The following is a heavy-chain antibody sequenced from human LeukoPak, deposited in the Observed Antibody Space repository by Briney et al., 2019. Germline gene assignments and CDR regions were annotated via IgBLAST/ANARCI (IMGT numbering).Heavy chain of an antibody. CDR2: IIPIFGTA. J-gene: IGHJ4*02. D-gene: IGHD6-19*01. V-gene: IGHV1-69*13. CDR3: ARVSDSSGWSSDY. CDR1: GGTFSSYA. Sequence: GASVKVSCKASGGTFSSYAISWVRQAPGQGLEWMGGIIPIFGTANYAQKFQGRVTITADESPSTAYMELSSLRSEDTAVYYCARVSDSSGWSSDYWGQGTLVTVSS.